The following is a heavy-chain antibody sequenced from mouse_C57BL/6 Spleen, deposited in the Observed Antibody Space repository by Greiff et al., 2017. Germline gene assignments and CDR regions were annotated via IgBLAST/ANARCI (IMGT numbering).Heavy chain of an antibody. D-gene: IGHD1-1*01. V-gene: IGHV1-52*01. CDR2: IDPSDSDT. Sequence: QVQLQQSGAELVRPGSSVKLSCKASGYTFTSYWMHWVKQRPIQGLEWIGNIDPSDSDTHYTHKFKDKATLTVDKSSSTAYMQLSSLTSEDSAVYCCARNYGSSPFGGWGHGTTRTVSS. CDR3: ARNYGSSPFGG. CDR1: GYTFTSYW. J-gene: IGHJ2*01.